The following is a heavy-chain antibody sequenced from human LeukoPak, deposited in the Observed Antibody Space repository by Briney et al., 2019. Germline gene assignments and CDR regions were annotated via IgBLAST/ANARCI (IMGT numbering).Heavy chain of an antibody. CDR2: IDRDSSIM. D-gene: IGHD6-19*01. CDR1: GFTFSRSS. Sequence: PGGSLRLSCAASGFTFSRSSMNWVRQAPGKGLEWVSFIDRDSSIMYYADSVRGRFIVSRDNARNSLFLQMNSLGAEDTAVYFCATYDSGWYLTYWGQGTLVTASS. CDR3: ATYDSGWYLTY. V-gene: IGHV3-48*01. J-gene: IGHJ4*02.